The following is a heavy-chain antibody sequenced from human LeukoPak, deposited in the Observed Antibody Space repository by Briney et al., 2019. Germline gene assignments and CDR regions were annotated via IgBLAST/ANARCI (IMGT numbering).Heavy chain of an antibody. J-gene: IGHJ4*02. Sequence: PSETLSLTCTVSGGSISSYYWSWIRQPPGKGLEWIGYIYYSGSTNYNPSLKSRVTISVDTSKNQFSLKLSSVTAADTAVYYCATPVLRYFDWLGHFDYWGQGTLVTVSS. D-gene: IGHD3-9*01. CDR2: IYYSGST. CDR3: ATPVLRYFDWLGHFDY. CDR1: GGSISSYY. V-gene: IGHV4-59*08.